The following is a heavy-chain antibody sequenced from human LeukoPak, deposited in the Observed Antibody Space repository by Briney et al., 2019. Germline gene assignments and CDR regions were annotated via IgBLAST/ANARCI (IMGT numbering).Heavy chain of an antibody. D-gene: IGHD6-19*01. J-gene: IGHJ3*02. Sequence: ASVKVSCKASGYTFTGYYMHWVRQAPGQGLEWMGWINAGNGNTKYSQKFQGRVTITRDTSASTAYMELSNLRSEDTAEYYCARDIAVAASGAFDIWGQGTMVTVSS. CDR3: ARDIAVAASGAFDI. CDR1: GYTFTGYY. CDR2: INAGNGNT. V-gene: IGHV1-3*01.